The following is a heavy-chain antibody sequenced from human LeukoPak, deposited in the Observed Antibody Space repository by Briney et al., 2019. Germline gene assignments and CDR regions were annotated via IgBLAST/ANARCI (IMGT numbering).Heavy chain of an antibody. D-gene: IGHD3-16*01. V-gene: IGHV4-59*08. CDR3: ARGHYGFDP. Sequence: SETLSLTCTVSGGSISGYYWSWLRQPPGKGLEWIAYIYYSGDTEYNPSLNSRVTLSVHTSNNQVSLKLGSVTAADTAVYYCARGHYGFDPWGQGTLVTVSS. CDR1: GGSISGYY. J-gene: IGHJ5*02. CDR2: IYYSGDT.